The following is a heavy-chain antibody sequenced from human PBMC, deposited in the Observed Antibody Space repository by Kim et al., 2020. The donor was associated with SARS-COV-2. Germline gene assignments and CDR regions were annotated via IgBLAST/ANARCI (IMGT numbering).Heavy chain of an antibody. CDR3: ARDLWASGSYVLFDY. V-gene: IGHV1-3*04. Sequence: ASVKVSCKASGYTFTTYAMHWVRQAPGQRLEWMGWINTGNGNTKYSQKFQGRVTITRDTSASTAYMELSSLRSEDTAVYYCARDLWASGSYVLFDYWGQGTLVTVSS. CDR1: GYTFTTYA. CDR2: INTGNGNT. D-gene: IGHD3-10*01. J-gene: IGHJ4*02.